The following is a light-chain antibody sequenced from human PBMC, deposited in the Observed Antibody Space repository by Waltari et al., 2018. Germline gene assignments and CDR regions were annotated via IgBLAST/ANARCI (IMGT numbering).Light chain of an antibody. CDR2: DAS. CDR1: QSIGRW. V-gene: IGKV1-5*01. CDR3: QQYDGYSS. Sequence: DIQMTQSPSTLSASVGDRVTITCRASQSIGRWLAWYQQKPAKAPKRLSYDASSLVSGVPSTFSGSVFGTEFSLTISSLQPDDFATYYCQQYDGYSSFGQGTKLEIK. J-gene: IGKJ2*01.